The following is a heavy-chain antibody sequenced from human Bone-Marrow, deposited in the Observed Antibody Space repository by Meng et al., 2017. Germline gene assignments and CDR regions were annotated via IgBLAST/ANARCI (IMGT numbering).Heavy chain of an antibody. D-gene: IGHD1-26*01. V-gene: IGHV3-23*01. CDR3: AKRKSGSYFPFDY. CDR2: ISGSGGST. J-gene: IGHJ4*02. Sequence: GGSLRLSCAASGFTFSNYVMNWVRQAPGKGLEWVSAISGSGGSTYYADSVKGRFTISRDNSKNTLYLQMNSLRAEDTAVYYCAKRKSGSYFPFDYWGQGTLVTVS. CDR1: GFTFSNYV.